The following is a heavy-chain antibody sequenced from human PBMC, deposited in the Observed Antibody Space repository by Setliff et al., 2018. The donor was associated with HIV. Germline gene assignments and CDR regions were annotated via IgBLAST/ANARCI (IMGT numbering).Heavy chain of an antibody. D-gene: IGHD3-22*01. CDR2: IHYTGNT. Sequence: SETLSLTCTVSGASISSYYWSWIRQPPGKGLEWIGFIHYTGNTNYNPSLKSRVTMTTDTSKNQLSLKLNSVTAADTAVYYCARHWNYDTGLDPFNIWGQGTMVTVSS. CDR1: GASISSYY. CDR3: ARHWNYDTGLDPFNI. J-gene: IGHJ3*02. V-gene: IGHV4-59*08.